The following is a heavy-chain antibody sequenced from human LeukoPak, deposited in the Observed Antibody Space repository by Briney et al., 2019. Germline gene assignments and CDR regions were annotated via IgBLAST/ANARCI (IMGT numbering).Heavy chain of an antibody. CDR2: IYYSGST. J-gene: IGHJ4*02. CDR3: ARSEQWLVPLDH. V-gene: IGHV4-39*07. CDR1: GFTFSSYS. Sequence: PGGSLRLSCAASGFTFSSYSMNWVRQPPGKGLEWFGSIYYSGSTYYNPSLKSRVTISVDTSKNQFSLKLSSVTAADTAVYYCARSEQWLVPLDHWGQGTLVTVSS. D-gene: IGHD6-19*01.